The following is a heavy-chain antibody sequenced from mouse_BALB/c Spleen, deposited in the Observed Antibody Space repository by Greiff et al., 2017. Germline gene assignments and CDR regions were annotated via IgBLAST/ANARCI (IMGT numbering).Heavy chain of an antibody. CDR1: GYTFTSYW. CDR2: INPSTGYT. V-gene: IGHV1-7*01. CDR3: ARRDYLMDY. Sequence: VQLQESGADLAKPGASVKMSCKASGYTFTSYWMHWVKQRPGQGLEWIGYINPSTGYTEYNQKFKDKATLTADKSSSTAYMQLSSLTSEDSAVYYCARRDYLMDYWGQGTSVTVSS. J-gene: IGHJ4*01. D-gene: IGHD5-5*01.